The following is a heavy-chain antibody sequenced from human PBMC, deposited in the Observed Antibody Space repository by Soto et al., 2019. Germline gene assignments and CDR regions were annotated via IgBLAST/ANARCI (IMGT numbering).Heavy chain of an antibody. D-gene: IGHD2-21*02. CDR3: ARGGIVVVTADHYYGVDV. CDR1: GFTFNKYS. V-gene: IGHV3-21*01. CDR2: ISSSSSYI. Sequence: LRLSCAASGFTFNKYSMIWVRQAPGKGLEWVSSISSSSSYIYYADSVEGRFTISRDNAKNSLCLQMNSLRAEDTAVYYCARGGIVVVTADHYYGVDVWGQGTTVTVS. J-gene: IGHJ6*02.